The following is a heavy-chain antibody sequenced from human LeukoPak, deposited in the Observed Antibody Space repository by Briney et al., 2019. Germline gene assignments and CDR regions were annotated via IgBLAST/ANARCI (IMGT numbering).Heavy chain of an antibody. CDR2: INHSGST. CDR3: ARVSQSLDTGTTAWDWFDP. Sequence: SETLSLTCAVYGGSFSGYYWSWIRRPPGKGLEWIGEINHSGSTNCNPSLKSRVTISVDTSKNQFSLRLSSVTAADTAVYYCARVSQSLDTGTTAWDWFDPWGQGTLVTVSS. CDR1: GGSFSGYY. V-gene: IGHV4-34*01. J-gene: IGHJ5*02. D-gene: IGHD1-7*01.